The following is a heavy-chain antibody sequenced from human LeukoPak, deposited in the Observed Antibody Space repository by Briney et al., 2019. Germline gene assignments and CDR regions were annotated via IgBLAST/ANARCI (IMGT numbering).Heavy chain of an antibody. CDR2: MNPNSGNT. CDR3: ARAAKVRGVIITD. Sequence: ASVKVSCKASGYTFTSYDINWVRQATGQGLEWMGWMNPNSGNTGYAQKFQGRVTMTRNTSISTAYMELSSLRSEDTAVYYCARAAKVRGVIITDWGQGTLVTVSS. CDR1: GYTFTSYD. J-gene: IGHJ4*02. D-gene: IGHD3-10*01. V-gene: IGHV1-8*01.